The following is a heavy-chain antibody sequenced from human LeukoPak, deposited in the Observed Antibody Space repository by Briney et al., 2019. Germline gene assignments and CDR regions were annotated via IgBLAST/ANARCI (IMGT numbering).Heavy chain of an antibody. D-gene: IGHD1-20*01. V-gene: IGHV3-48*03. J-gene: IGHJ4*02. Sequence: GGSLRLSCAASGFTFSSYEIHWVRQAPGQGLEWISYISSSGSTRYYADSVKGRFTISRDNAKNSLYLQMNSLRAEDTAVYYCARDFRVVTGTTLDYWGQGTLVTVSS. CDR2: ISSSGSTR. CDR1: GFTFSSYE. CDR3: ARDFRVVTGTTLDY.